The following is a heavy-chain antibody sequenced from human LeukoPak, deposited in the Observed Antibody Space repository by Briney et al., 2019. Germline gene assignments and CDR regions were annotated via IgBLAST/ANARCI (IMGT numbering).Heavy chain of an antibody. Sequence: GGSLRLSCAASGFTFSTYWMTWVRQAPGKGLERVAHIKQDGSEKYYVDSVKGRFTISRDNAKNSLYLQMNSLRAEDTAVYYCAREGFYLFDYWGLGTLVTVSS. V-gene: IGHV3-7*05. CDR1: GFTFSTYW. J-gene: IGHJ4*02. CDR3: AREGFYLFDY. CDR2: IKQDGSEK.